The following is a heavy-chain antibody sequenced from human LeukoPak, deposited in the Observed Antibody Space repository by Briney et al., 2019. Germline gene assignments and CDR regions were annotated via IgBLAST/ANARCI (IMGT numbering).Heavy chain of an antibody. CDR1: GYTFTNYA. J-gene: IGHJ4*02. D-gene: IGHD3-22*01. CDR2: INAGNGNT. CDR3: ARVKGYYDSSGALGY. Sequence: ASVKVSCKASGYTFTNYAIHWVRQAPGQGLEWMGWINAGNGNTRYSQKLQDRVTITRDTSASTAYMELSSLRSEDTAVYYCARVKGYYDSSGALGYWGQGTLVTVSS. V-gene: IGHV1-3*01.